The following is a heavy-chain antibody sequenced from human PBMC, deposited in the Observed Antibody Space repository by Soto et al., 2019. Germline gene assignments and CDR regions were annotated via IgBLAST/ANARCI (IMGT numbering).Heavy chain of an antibody. CDR2: ISGSGGST. J-gene: IGHJ6*02. D-gene: IGHD1-26*01. V-gene: IGHV3-23*01. CDR1: GFTFVYYA. Sequence: GGSLRLSCAASGFTFVYYAMSWVRQAPGKGLEWVSSISGSGGSTYYAESVKGRFTISRDTSKSTPYLQMNGLGAEDTAIYYCAREPAPWDNYYGMDVWGQGTPVTVSS. CDR3: AREPAPWDNYYGMDV.